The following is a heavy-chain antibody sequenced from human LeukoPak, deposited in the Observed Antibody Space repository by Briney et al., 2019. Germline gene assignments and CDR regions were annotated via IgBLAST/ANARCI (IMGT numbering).Heavy chain of an antibody. D-gene: IGHD3-3*01. CDR3: ARCNSDFWSGYYQHYYYYYYMDV. CDR1: GGSISSHY. Sequence: SETLSLTCTVSGGSISSHYWSWIRQPPGKGLEWIGYIYYSGSTNYNPSLKGRVTISVDTSKNQFSLKLSSVTAADTAVYYCARCNSDFWSGYYQHYYYYYYMDVWGKGTTVTVSS. CDR2: IYYSGST. V-gene: IGHV4-59*11. J-gene: IGHJ6*03.